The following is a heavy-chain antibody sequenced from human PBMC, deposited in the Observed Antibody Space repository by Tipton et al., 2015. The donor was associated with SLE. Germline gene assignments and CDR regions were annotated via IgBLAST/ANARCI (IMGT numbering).Heavy chain of an antibody. CDR1: GGSISSGDYY. V-gene: IGHV4-30-4*01. Sequence: TLSLTCTVSGGSISSGDYYWSWIRQPPGKGLEWIGEINHSGSTNYNPSLKSRVTISVDTSKNQFSLKLSSVTAADTAVYYCARDHTSGSLDYWGQGTLVTVSS. D-gene: IGHD1-26*01. J-gene: IGHJ4*02. CDR2: INHSGST. CDR3: ARDHTSGSLDY.